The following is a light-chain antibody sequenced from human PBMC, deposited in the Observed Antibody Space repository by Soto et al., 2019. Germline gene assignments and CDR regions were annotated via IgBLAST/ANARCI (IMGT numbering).Light chain of an antibody. J-gene: IGLJ1*01. CDR1: SSDVGGYNY. CDR3: SSYTSSSTYV. V-gene: IGLV2-14*01. Sequence: QSVLTQPASVSGSPGQSITISCTGTSSDVGGYNYVSWYQQHPGKAPEPMIYDVSNRPSGVSNRFSGSKSGNTASLTISGLQAEDEADYYCSSYTSSSTYVFGTGT. CDR2: DVS.